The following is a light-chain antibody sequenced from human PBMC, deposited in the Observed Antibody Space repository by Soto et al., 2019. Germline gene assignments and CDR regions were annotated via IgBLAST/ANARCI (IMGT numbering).Light chain of an antibody. CDR3: QQYNKWPLT. J-gene: IGKJ4*01. Sequence: EIVMTQSPATLSVSPGERATLSCRASQSFSSHLAWYQQKPGQAQRLLIYEASTRATGIPARFSGSGSGTEFILTISSLQSEDFAVYYCQQYNKWPLTFGGGTKVEVK. V-gene: IGKV3-15*01. CDR1: QSFSSH. CDR2: EAS.